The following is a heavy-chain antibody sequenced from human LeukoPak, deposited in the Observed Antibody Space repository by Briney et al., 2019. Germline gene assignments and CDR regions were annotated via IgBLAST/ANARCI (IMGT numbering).Heavy chain of an antibody. CDR2: IYYSGST. CDR1: GGSISSYY. J-gene: IGHJ4*02. Sequence: SETLSLTCTVSGGSISSYYWSWIRQPPGKGLEGIGYIYYSGSTNYNPSLKSRVTISVDTSKNQFSLKLSSVTAADTAVYYCARRFYSSSWYVFDYWGQGTLVTVSS. D-gene: IGHD6-13*01. V-gene: IGHV4-59*01. CDR3: ARRFYSSSWYVFDY.